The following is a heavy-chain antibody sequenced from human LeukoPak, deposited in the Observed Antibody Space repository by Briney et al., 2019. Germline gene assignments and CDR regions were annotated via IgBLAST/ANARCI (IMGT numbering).Heavy chain of an antibody. V-gene: IGHV4-59*11. CDR2: ISHIAST. J-gene: IGHJ3*02. D-gene: IGHD1-14*01. CDR3: ARDRISINALDM. Sequence: PSETPSLTCTVSGASISGHYLTWIRQPPGQGLEWIGYISHIASTNYNPSLKSRVTISVDTSKNQFSLKLTSVTAADTAVYYCARDRISINALDMWGQGTMVTVSS. CDR1: GASISGHY.